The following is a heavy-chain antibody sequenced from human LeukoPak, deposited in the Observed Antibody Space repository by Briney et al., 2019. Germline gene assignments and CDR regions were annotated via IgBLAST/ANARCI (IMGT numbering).Heavy chain of an antibody. CDR2: ISSGSSAI. Sequence: PGGSLRLSCAASGFTFSSYNINWVRQAPGKGLEWVSIISSGSSAIFSADALKGRFTISRDDAKNLLYLDMNSLRAEDTAVYYCARGVGGYGAFDIWGQGTMVTVSS. CDR3: ARGVGGYGAFDI. V-gene: IGHV3-21*01. J-gene: IGHJ3*02. CDR1: GFTFSSYN. D-gene: IGHD5-12*01.